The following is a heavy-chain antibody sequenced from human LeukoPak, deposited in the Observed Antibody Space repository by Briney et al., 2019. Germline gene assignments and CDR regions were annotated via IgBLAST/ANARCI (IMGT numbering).Heavy chain of an antibody. J-gene: IGHJ5*02. CDR2: ISNDGGGT. CDR3: AKGSSGYFADL. Sequence: QFGGSLRLSCTASGFIFNNFGLMWVRQAPGKGLEWVSAISNDGGGTTYADFVKGRFTISRDNSKNTLFLQMNSLRAEDTALYYCAKGSSGYFADLWGQGTLATVSS. V-gene: IGHV3-23*01. CDR1: GFIFNNFG. D-gene: IGHD3-22*01.